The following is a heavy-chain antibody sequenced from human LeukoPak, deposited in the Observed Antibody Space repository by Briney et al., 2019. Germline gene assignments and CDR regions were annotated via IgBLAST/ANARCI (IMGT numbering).Heavy chain of an antibody. CDR2: IKEDGSEK. J-gene: IGHJ4*02. Sequence: GGPLRLSCAASGFTFRNYWMSWVRQAPGKGLEWVANIKEDGSEKYYVDSVKGRFVISRDNAKNSLYLQMDSLRVDDTAIYYCARDQEGGAGSCYFDFWGQGALVTVSS. V-gene: IGHV3-7*01. CDR3: ARDQEGGAGSCYFDF. CDR1: GFTFRNYW. D-gene: IGHD2-15*01.